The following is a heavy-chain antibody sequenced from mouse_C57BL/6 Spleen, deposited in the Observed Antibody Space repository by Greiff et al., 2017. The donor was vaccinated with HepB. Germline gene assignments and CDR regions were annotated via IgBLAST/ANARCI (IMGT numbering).Heavy chain of an antibody. Sequence: DVMLVESGGGLVKPGGSLKLSCAASGFTFSDYGMHWVRQAPEKGLEWVAYISSGSSTIYYADTVKGRFTISRDNAKNTLFLQMTSLRSEDTAMYYCARQNYYGSLSDYWGQGTTLTVSS. CDR1: GFTFSDYG. D-gene: IGHD1-1*01. CDR2: ISSGSSTI. CDR3: ARQNYYGSLSDY. V-gene: IGHV5-17*01. J-gene: IGHJ2*01.